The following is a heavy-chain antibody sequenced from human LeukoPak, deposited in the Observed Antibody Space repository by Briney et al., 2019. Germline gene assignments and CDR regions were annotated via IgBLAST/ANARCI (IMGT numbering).Heavy chain of an antibody. CDR1: GLPIADFA. CDR3: ARESGKFDY. J-gene: IGHJ4*02. CDR2: ISGDGVST. Sequence: PGGSLRLSYVASGLPIADFAMHWVRQAPGKGLEWVSLISGDGVSTFYADSVKGRFSISRDNSKNSLSLEMNSLRTEDTAMYYCARESGKFDYWGQGTLVAVSS. V-gene: IGHV3-43*02.